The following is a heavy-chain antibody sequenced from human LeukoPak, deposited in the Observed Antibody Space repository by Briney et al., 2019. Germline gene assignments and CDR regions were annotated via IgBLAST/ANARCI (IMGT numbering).Heavy chain of an antibody. Sequence: GGSLTLSCAASGFTFSSYAMSWVRQAPGKGLEWVSSICGSAANTFYTDSVRGRFTISRDNSKSTLNLQMNSLRVDDTAVYYCAKTDTGGYHRGNYDFWGLGTLVTVSS. CDR1: GFTFSSYA. CDR3: AKTDTGGYHRGNYDF. CDR2: ICGSAANT. V-gene: IGHV3-23*01. D-gene: IGHD2-8*02. J-gene: IGHJ4*02.